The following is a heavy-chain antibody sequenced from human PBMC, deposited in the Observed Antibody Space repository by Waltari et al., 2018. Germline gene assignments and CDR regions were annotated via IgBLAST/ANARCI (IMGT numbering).Heavy chain of an antibody. CDR3: TTDYPPYDRRGY. Sequence: EVHLVESGGGLVEPGGSLRLSCAASGFTFTDALMRWVRQAPGKGLECVGRIKSKADGETTDYVAPVKGRFSISRDDSENTLYLQMNSLKTEDTAVYYCTTDYPPYDRRGYWGQGTLVTVSS. J-gene: IGHJ4*02. D-gene: IGHD3-22*01. CDR2: IKSKADGETT. CDR1: GFTFTDAL. V-gene: IGHV3-15*01.